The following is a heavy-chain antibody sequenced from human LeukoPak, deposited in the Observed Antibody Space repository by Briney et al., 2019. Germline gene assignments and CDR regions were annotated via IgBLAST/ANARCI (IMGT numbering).Heavy chain of an antibody. CDR3: ARMDSGGYGTYFDY. J-gene: IGHJ4*02. V-gene: IGHV4-38-2*01. Sequence: SETLSLTCGVSGYSISSGYYWGWIRQPPGKGLEYIGSIYHSGSTYYNPSLKSRVTISVDKSKNQFSLKLSSVTAVDTAVYYCARMDSGGYGTYFDYWGQGTLVTVSS. CDR1: GYSISSGYY. D-gene: IGHD5-12*01. CDR2: IYHSGST.